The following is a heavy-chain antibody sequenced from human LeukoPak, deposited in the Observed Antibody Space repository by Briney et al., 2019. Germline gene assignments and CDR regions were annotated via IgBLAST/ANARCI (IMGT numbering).Heavy chain of an antibody. D-gene: IGHD6-19*01. Sequence: GGSLRLSCAASGFIFSDFDMSWVRQAPGKGLEWVSAISHSGRSTYYADSVKGRFTISRDNSKNTLYLEMYSLRADDTAVYYCAKAVAVALDYWGQGTLVTVSS. J-gene: IGHJ4*02. CDR3: AKAVAVALDY. CDR2: ISHSGRST. V-gene: IGHV3-23*01. CDR1: GFIFSDFD.